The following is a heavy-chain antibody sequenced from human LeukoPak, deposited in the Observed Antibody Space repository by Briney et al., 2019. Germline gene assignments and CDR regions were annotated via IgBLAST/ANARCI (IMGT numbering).Heavy chain of an antibody. J-gene: IGHJ4*02. V-gene: IGHV3-23*01. Sequence: GGSLRLSCAASGFTFSSYAMSWVRQAPGKGLEWVSAISGSGGSTYYADSVKGRFTISRDNSKNTLYLQMNSLRAEDTAVYYYAKGRYSSSWYATYSGSFDYWGQGTLVTVSS. D-gene: IGHD6-13*01. CDR1: GFTFSSYA. CDR2: ISGSGGST. CDR3: AKGRYSSSWYATYSGSFDY.